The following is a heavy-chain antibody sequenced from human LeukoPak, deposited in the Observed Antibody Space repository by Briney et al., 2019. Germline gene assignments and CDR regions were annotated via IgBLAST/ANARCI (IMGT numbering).Heavy chain of an antibody. CDR3: ARSQWLSVDYFDY. V-gene: IGHV4-61*10. CDR1: GGSISSGSYY. CDR2: IYYSGST. J-gene: IGHJ4*02. Sequence: SETLSLTCTVSGGSISSGSYYWSWIRQPAGKGLEWIGYIYYSGSTNYNPSLKSRVTISVDTSKNQFSLKLGSVTAADTAVYYCARSQWLSVDYFDYWGQGTLVTVSS. D-gene: IGHD6-19*01.